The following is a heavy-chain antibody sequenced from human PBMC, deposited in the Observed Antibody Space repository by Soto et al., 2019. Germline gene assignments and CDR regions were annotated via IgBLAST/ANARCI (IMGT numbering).Heavy chain of an antibody. CDR1: GYTFTRSG. CDR3: XRXGVXPXYYYGMDV. CDR2: ISSYNGDT. V-gene: IGHV1-18*01. J-gene: IGHJ6*02. Sequence: QVQLVQSGAEVKKPGASVKVSCKASGYTFTRSGISWVRQAPGQGPEWMGWISSYNGDTNYAQTFQGRVTMTTDTXXSXXXMXXXXXXXXXXXXXXXXRXGVXPXYYYGMDVWGQGTPVTVSS.